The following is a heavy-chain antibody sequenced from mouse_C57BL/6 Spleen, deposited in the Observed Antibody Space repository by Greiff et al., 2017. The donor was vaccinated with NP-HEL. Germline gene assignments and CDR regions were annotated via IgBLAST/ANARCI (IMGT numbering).Heavy chain of an antibody. CDR2: LYPSDSET. CDR1: GYTFTSYW. J-gene: IGHJ1*03. V-gene: IGHV1-61*01. D-gene: IGHD1-1*01. CDR3: ARSGYGSRYFDV. Sequence: QVQLQQPGAELVRPGSSVKLSCKASGYTFTSYWMDWVKQRPGQGLEWIGNLYPSDSETHYNQKFKDKATLTVDKSSSTAYMQLSSLTSDDSAVYYCARSGYGSRYFDVWGTGTTVTVSS.